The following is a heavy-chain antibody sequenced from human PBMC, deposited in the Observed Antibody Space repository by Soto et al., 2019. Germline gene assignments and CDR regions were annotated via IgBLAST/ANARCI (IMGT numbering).Heavy chain of an antibody. CDR3: ATGTYGMDV. CDR1: GYALWALA. CDR2: FDPEGET. J-gene: IGHJ6*02. Sequence: GSSEKVSCKVPGYALWALAMHWVRQAPGKGLEWMGGFDPEGETIYAQKFQGRVTMTEDTSTDTAYMELSSLRSEDTAAFYCATGTYGMDVWGQGTTVTVSS. V-gene: IGHV1-24*01. D-gene: IGHD1-7*01.